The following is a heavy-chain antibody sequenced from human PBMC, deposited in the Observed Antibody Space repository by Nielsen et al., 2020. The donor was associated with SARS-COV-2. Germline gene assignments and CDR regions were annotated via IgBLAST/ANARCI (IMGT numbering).Heavy chain of an antibody. J-gene: IGHJ6*02. Sequence: WIRQPPGKGLEWIGEINHSGSTNYNPSLKSRVTISVDTSKNQFSLKLSSVTAADTAVYYCARDYGVLGYCSSTSCYRDYYYGMDVWGQGTTVTVS. CDR2: INHSGST. CDR3: ARDYGVLGYCSSTSCYRDYYYGMDV. V-gene: IGHV4-34*01. D-gene: IGHD2-2*01.